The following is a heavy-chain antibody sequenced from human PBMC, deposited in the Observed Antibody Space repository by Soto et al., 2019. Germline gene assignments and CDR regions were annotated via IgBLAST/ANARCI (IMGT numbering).Heavy chain of an antibody. V-gene: IGHV4-39*01. CDR3: ARHKCSSTSCYSFYWFDP. CDR2: IYYSGST. CDR1: GGSISSSSYY. J-gene: IGHJ5*02. Sequence: ETLSLTCTVSGGSISSSSYYWGWIRQPPGKGLEWIGSIYYSGSTYYNPSPKSRVTISVDTSKKQFSLKLSSVTAADTAVYYCARHKCSSTSCYSFYWFDPWGQGTLVTVS. D-gene: IGHD2-2*01.